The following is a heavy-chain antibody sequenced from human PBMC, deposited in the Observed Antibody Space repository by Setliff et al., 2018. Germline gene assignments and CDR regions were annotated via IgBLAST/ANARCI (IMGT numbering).Heavy chain of an antibody. J-gene: IGHJ4*02. CDR2: IRDKYNSYAI. Sequence: GGSLRLSCAASGFIFSGSAIHWVRQASGKGLEWVGRIRDKYNSYAIAYAASVEGRFTISRDDSKNMAYLQMNSLRAEDTAVYYCASLGVNELWLDYWGQGTLVTVSS. CDR3: ASLGVNELWLDY. D-gene: IGHD5-18*01. V-gene: IGHV3-73*01. CDR1: GFIFSGSA.